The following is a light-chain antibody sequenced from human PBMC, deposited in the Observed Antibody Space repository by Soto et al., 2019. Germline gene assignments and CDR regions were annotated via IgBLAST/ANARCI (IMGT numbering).Light chain of an antibody. Sequence: EIVVTQSPATLSLSPGQRATLSCRTSQNINNKLVWYQQQPGQAPRLLIYGASTRATGIPARFSGSGSGTEFTLTISSLQSEDFAVYSCQHYNNWPLTFGGGNKVEIK. CDR3: QHYNNWPLT. V-gene: IGKV3-15*01. CDR2: GAS. J-gene: IGKJ4*01. CDR1: QNINNK.